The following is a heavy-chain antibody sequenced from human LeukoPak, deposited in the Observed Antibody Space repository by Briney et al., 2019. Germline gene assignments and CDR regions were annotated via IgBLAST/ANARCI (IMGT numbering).Heavy chain of an antibody. D-gene: IGHD6-19*01. CDR1: GFTFSSYS. J-gene: IGHJ4*02. CDR2: ISSSSSYI. CDR3: ARDKSPKYSSGWYDYGY. Sequence: GRPLRLSCAASGFTFSSYSMNWVRQAPGKGLEWVSSISSSSSYIYYADSVKGRFTISRDNAKNSLYLQMNSLRAEDTAVYYCARDKSPKYSSGWYDYGYWGQGTLVTVSS. V-gene: IGHV3-21*01.